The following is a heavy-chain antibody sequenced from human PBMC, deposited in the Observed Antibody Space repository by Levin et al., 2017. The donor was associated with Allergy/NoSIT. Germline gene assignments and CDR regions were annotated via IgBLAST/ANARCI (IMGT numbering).Heavy chain of an antibody. Sequence: GESLKISCVASGLTFSSYAMTWVRQGPGKGLEWVSSIRGSGGGTSYADSVKGRFTISRDNSKNTLYLQMNSLRAEDTAVYYCGKDPNGDYIGAFDFWGQGTMVTVSS. CDR3: GKDPNGDYIGAFDF. CDR1: GLTFSSYA. J-gene: IGHJ3*01. V-gene: IGHV3-23*01. D-gene: IGHD4-17*01. CDR2: IRGSGGGT.